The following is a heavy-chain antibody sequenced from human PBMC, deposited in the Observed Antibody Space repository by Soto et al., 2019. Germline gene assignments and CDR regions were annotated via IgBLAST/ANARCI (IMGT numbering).Heavy chain of an antibody. V-gene: IGHV4-59*08. CDR2: IYYSGST. CDR3: ARHKVVRVVSPAYNWFDP. Sequence: QVQLQESGPGLVKPSETLALTCTVSGGSISSYYWSWIRKPPGKGLEWIGYIYYSGSTNYNPSLKSRVTISVDTSKNQFSLKLSSVTAADTAVYYCARHKVVRVVSPAYNWFDPWGQGTLVTVSS. D-gene: IGHD3-10*01. J-gene: IGHJ5*02. CDR1: GGSISSYY.